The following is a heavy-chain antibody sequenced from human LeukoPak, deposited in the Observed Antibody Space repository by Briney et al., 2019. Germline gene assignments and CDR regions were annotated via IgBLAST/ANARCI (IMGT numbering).Heavy chain of an antibody. CDR1: GFTFDDYA. CDR2: ISWNSGSI. V-gene: IGHV3-9*01. J-gene: IGHJ4*02. D-gene: IGHD3-22*01. Sequence: GGSLRLSCAASGFTFDDYAMHWVRQAPGKGLEWVSGISWNSGSIGYADSVKGRFTISRDNAKNSLYLQMNSLRAEDTALYYCAKARYYDSSGYYDFDYWGQGTLVTVSS. CDR3: AKARYYDSSGYYDFDY.